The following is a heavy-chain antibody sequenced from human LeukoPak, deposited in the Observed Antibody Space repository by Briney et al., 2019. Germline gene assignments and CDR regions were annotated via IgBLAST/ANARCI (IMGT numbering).Heavy chain of an antibody. V-gene: IGHV3-9*01. CDR2: ISWNSGSI. CDR3: AKGKTSYYYYYMDV. J-gene: IGHJ6*03. D-gene: IGHD1/OR15-1a*01. Sequence: GGSLRLSCAASGFTFDDYAMHWVRQAPGKGLEWVSGISWNSGSIDYADSVKGRFTISRDNAKNSLYLQMNSLRAEDTALYYCAKGKTSYYYYYMDVWGKGTTVTISS. CDR1: GFTFDDYA.